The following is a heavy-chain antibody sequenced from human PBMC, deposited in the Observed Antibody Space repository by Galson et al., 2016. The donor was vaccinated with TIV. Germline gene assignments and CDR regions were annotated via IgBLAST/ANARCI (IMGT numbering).Heavy chain of an antibody. V-gene: IGHV3-23*01. CDR1: GFTFSIYA. J-gene: IGHJ4*02. Sequence: SLRLSCAASGFTFSIYAMSWVRQAPGKGLEWVSIISANGGSTHYADSVKGRFTISRDNSKNTLYLQMKSLRVEDTAIYYCAKDRVWLRFGELLSDFDNWGQGNLVTVFS. CDR3: AKDRVWLRFGELLSDFDN. CDR2: ISANGGST. D-gene: IGHD3-16*01.